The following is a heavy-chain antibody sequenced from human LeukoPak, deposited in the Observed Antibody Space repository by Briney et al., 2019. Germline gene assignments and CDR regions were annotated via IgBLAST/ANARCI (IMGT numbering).Heavy chain of an antibody. CDR2: ISSSNRYT. CDR3: AKDSGPLGSRSIDY. D-gene: IGHD6-13*01. Sequence: GGSLTLSWAAAGFTFSDFYTSWIRQAPGKGLEWVSYISSSNRYTNYADSVKGRFTISRDNAKNSLYLQMNSLRDEDSAVYYCAKDSGPLGSRSIDYWGQGTLVTVSS. V-gene: IGHV3-11*06. CDR1: GFTFSDFY. J-gene: IGHJ4*02.